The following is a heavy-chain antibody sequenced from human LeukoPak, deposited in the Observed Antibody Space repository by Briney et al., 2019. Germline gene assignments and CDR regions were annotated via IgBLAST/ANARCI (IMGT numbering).Heavy chain of an antibody. Sequence: PSETLSLTCAVYGGSFSGYYWSWIRQPPGKGLEWIGEINHSGSTNYTPSLKSRVTISVDTSKNQFSLKLSSVTAADTAVYYCARHYYDSRSGPNDDAFDIWGQGTMVTVSS. CDR1: GGSFSGYY. CDR3: ARHYYDSRSGPNDDAFDI. CDR2: INHSGST. J-gene: IGHJ3*02. D-gene: IGHD3-22*01. V-gene: IGHV4-34*01.